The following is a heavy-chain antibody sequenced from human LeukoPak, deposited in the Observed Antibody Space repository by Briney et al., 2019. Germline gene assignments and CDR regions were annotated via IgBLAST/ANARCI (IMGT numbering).Heavy chain of an antibody. D-gene: IGHD1-26*01. J-gene: IGHJ3*02. CDR1: GFTFSSYG. V-gene: IGHV3-33*06. Sequence: PGRSLRLSCAASGFTFSSYGMHWVRQAPGKGLEWAAVIWYDGSNKYYADSVKGRFTISRDNSKSTLYLQMNSLRAEDTAVYYCAKDSTGGIGAFDIWGQGTMVTVSS. CDR2: IWYDGSNK. CDR3: AKDSTGGIGAFDI.